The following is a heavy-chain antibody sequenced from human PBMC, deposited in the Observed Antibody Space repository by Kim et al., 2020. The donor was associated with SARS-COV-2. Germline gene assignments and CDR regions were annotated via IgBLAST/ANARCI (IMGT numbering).Heavy chain of an antibody. Sequence: SETLSLTCAVYGGSFSGYYWSWIRQPPGKGLEWIGEINHSGSTNYNPSLKSRVTISVDTSKNQFSLKLSSVTAADTAVYYCARGRYYGSGSWSPSMYHFDYWGQGTLVTVSS. CDR1: GGSFSGYY. CDR2: INHSGST. D-gene: IGHD3-10*01. V-gene: IGHV4-34*01. J-gene: IGHJ4*02. CDR3: ARGRYYGSGSWSPSMYHFDY.